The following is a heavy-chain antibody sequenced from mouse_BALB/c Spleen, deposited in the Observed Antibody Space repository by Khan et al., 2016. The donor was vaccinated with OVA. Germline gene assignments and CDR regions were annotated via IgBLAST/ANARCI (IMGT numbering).Heavy chain of an antibody. J-gene: IGHJ3*01. CDR1: GDSITSGY. V-gene: IGHV3-8*02. CDR2: MIYSGNT. D-gene: IGHD2-14*01. Sequence: EVQFQESGPSLVKPSQTLSLTCSVTGDSITSGYWNWIRKFPGNKLEYMGYMIYSGNTYYNPSLKSRISITRHTSKNQYYLQLNSGTTEDTATCYCARSTYRYACAYWGQGTLVTVSA. CDR3: ARSTYRYACAY.